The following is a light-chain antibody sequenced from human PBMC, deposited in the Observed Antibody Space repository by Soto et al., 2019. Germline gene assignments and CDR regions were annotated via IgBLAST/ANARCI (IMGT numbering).Light chain of an antibody. J-gene: IGLJ3*02. Sequence: QSVLTQPPSASGSPGQSVTISCAGTSSDIGLYNYVSWYQYHPGKAPKLIIYEVSKRPSGVPDRFSGSKSGNTASLTVSGLQAEDEADYYCRSYAGDINFDVFGGGTKVTVL. CDR2: EVS. CDR3: RSYAGDINFDV. V-gene: IGLV2-8*01. CDR1: SSDIGLYNY.